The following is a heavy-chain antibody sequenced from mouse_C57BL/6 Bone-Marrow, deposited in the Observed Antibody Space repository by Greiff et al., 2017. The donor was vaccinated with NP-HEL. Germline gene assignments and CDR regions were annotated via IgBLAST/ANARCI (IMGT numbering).Heavy chain of an antibody. V-gene: IGHV1-5*01. J-gene: IGHJ2*01. D-gene: IGHD1-1*01. CDR3: TRYYGSIFDY. Sequence: VQLQQSGTVLARPGASVKMSCKTSGYTFTSYWMHWVKQRPGQGLEWIGAIYPGNSDTSYNQKFKGKAKLTAVTSASTAYMELSSLTNEDSAVYYCTRYYGSIFDYWGQGTTLTVSS. CDR2: IYPGNSDT. CDR1: GYTFTSYW.